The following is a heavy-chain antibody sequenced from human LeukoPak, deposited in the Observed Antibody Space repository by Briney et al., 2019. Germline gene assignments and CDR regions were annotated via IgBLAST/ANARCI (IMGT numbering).Heavy chain of an antibody. D-gene: IGHD3-22*01. CDR3: ARDLGQYYDTSDNWFDP. CDR2: INSDGINT. J-gene: IGHJ5*02. CDR1: GFTFSNYW. Sequence: PGGSLRLSCAASGFTFSNYWMHWVRQAPGKGRVWVSRINSDGINTSYADSVKGRFTISRDNAKNTLKLQMNSLRAEDTAVYYCARDLGQYYDTSDNWFDPWGQGTLVTVSS. V-gene: IGHV3-74*01.